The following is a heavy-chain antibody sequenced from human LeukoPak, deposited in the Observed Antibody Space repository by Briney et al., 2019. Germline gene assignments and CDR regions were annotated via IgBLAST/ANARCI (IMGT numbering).Heavy chain of an antibody. CDR3: ALTGDLFDY. J-gene: IGHJ4*02. V-gene: IGHV1-2*02. Sequence: ASVKVSSKASGYTFTAYYIHWVRQAPGQGLEWVGWINPTTGGTNYAQKFRGRVSVTRDTSINTAYMELSSLRSDDTAVYYCALTGDLFDYWGQGTLITVSS. CDR2: INPTTGGT. CDR1: GYTFTAYY. D-gene: IGHD7-27*01.